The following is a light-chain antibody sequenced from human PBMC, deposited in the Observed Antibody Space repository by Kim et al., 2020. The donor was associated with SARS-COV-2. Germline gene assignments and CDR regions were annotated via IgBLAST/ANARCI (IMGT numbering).Light chain of an antibody. CDR1: TSNIGTGYE. J-gene: IGLJ3*02. V-gene: IGLV1-40*01. CDR3: QSYDTSLSHWV. CDR2: DNT. Sequence: QSVLTQPPSVSGAPGQMVTISCTGSTSNIGTGYEVHWYQQLPGSAPQLLIYDNTNRPSGVTDRFSASRSGTSASLAITGLQAEDEGHYYCQSYDTSLSHWVFSGGTQLTVL.